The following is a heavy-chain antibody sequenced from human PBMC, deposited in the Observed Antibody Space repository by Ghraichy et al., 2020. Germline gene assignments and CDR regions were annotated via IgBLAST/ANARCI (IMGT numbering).Heavy chain of an antibody. V-gene: IGHV3-7*01. CDR2: IKQDGSAK. J-gene: IGHJ4*02. D-gene: IGHD6-19*01. CDR1: GFTFGSYY. Sequence: RLSCAASGFTFGSYYMTWVRQAPGKGLEWVANIKQDGSAKSYVDSVKGRFTISRDNAENSLFLQMNSLRAEDTAIYYCVRTSTVAGTRSFDSWGQGTLVTVSS. CDR3: VRTSTVAGTRSFDS.